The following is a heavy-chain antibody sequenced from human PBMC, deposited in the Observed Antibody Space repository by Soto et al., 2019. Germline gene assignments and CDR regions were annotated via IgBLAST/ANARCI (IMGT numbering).Heavy chain of an antibody. J-gene: IGHJ6*02. CDR2: IYYSGST. CDR3: ARYYYYYGMDV. CDR1: GGSISSGTYF. V-gene: IGHV4-39*01. Sequence: SETLSLTCTVSGGSISSGTYFWGWVRQPPGKGLDWIGSIYYSGSTYYNPSLKSRVTISVDTSKNQFSLKLSSVTAADTAVYYCARYYYYYGMDVWGQGTTVTVSS.